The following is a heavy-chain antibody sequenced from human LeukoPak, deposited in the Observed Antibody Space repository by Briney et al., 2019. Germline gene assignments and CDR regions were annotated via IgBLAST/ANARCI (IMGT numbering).Heavy chain of an antibody. Sequence: GGSLRLSCAASGFTFSSYGMHWVRQAPGKGLEWVAFIRYDGSNKYYADSVKGRFTISRDNSKNTLYLQMNSLRAEDTAVYYCAREVGASRMTPTGIVGALQISDYYYYMDVWGKGTTVTVSS. CDR2: IRYDGSNK. V-gene: IGHV3-30*02. J-gene: IGHJ6*03. CDR3: AREVGASRMTPTGIVGALQISDYYYYMDV. CDR1: GFTFSSYG. D-gene: IGHD1-26*01.